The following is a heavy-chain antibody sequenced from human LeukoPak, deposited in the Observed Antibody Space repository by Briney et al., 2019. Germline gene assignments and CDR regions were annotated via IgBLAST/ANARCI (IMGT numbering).Heavy chain of an antibody. Sequence: GESLKISCKGSGFGFSNFWIAWVRQMPGKGLESMGIIHAGDSDIRYSPSFQGQVTISADKSISTAYLQWSSLKASDTAMYYCARLETLYGDYSKMLDYWGQGTLVTVSS. D-gene: IGHD4-17*01. CDR3: ARLETLYGDYSKMLDY. CDR2: IHAGDSDI. CDR1: GFGFSNFW. J-gene: IGHJ4*02. V-gene: IGHV5-51*01.